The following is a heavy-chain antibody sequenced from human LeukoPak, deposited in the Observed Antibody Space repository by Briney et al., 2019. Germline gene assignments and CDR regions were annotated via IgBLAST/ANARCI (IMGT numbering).Heavy chain of an antibody. V-gene: IGHV1-69*13. CDR3: ARDLTGPESGDY. Sequence: GASVKVSCKASGGTFSSYAISWVRQAPGQGLEWMEGIIPIFGTANYAQKFQGRVTITADESTSTAYMELSSLRSEDTAVYYCARDLTGPESGDYWGQGTLVTVSS. CDR1: GGTFSSYA. J-gene: IGHJ4*02. D-gene: IGHD3-9*01. CDR2: IIPIFGTA.